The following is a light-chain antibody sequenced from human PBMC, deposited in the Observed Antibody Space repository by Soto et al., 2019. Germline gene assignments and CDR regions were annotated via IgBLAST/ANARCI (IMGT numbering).Light chain of an antibody. J-gene: IGKJ1*01. Sequence: DIQMTQSPSALSASVGDRVTITCRASQSISGWLAWFQQKPGKASALLIYDASSLESGVPSRFSGSGSGTEFTLTVANLQPDDFATYECQQYVFYRGTFGQETKVEIK. CDR1: QSISGW. V-gene: IGKV1-5*01. CDR2: DAS. CDR3: QQYVFYRGT.